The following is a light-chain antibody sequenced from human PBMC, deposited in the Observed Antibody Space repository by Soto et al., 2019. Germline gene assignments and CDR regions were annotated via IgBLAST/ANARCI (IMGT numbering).Light chain of an antibody. J-gene: IGLJ2*01. CDR2: DDS. CDR3: QVWDSSSDHVV. Sequence: SSELTQPPSVSVAPGQTARITCGGNNLGRKSVHWYQQKPGQAPVLVVYDDSDRPSGIPERFSGSNSGNTATLTIIRVEAGDEADYYCQVWDSSSDHVVFGGGTKLTVL. CDR1: NLGRKS. V-gene: IGLV3-21*02.